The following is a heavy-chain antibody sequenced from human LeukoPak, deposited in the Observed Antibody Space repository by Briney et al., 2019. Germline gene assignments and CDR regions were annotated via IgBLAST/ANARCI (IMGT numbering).Heavy chain of an antibody. CDR3: ARGPSARFFGVAKGAFDI. Sequence: GGSLRLSCGASGFTFSGYSMNWVRQAPGKGLEWVSSISTSSIYIYYADSVKGRFTISRDNAKNSLYLQMNSLRAEDTAVYYCARGPSARFFGVAKGAFDIWGQGTMVTVSS. J-gene: IGHJ3*02. D-gene: IGHD3-3*01. V-gene: IGHV3-21*01. CDR1: GFTFSGYS. CDR2: ISTSSIYI.